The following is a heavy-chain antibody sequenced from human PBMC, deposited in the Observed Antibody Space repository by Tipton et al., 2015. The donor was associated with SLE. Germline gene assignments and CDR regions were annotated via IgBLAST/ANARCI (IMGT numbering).Heavy chain of an antibody. CDR2: IYYSGST. D-gene: IGHD7-27*01. CDR1: GGSISSSSYY. Sequence: LRLSCTVSGGSISSSSYYWGWIRQPPGKGLEWIGSIYYSGSTYYNPSLKSRVTISVDTSKNQFSLKLSSVTAADTAVYYCARELGMVAFDIWGQGTMVTVSS. V-gene: IGHV4-39*07. J-gene: IGHJ3*02. CDR3: ARELGMVAFDI.